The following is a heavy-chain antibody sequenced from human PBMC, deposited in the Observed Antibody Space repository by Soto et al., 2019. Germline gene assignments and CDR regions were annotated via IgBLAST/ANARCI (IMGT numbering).Heavy chain of an antibody. V-gene: IGHV4-30-4*01. CDR1: GGSISSGDYY. D-gene: IGHD3-22*01. Sequence: SETLSLTCTVSGGSISSGDYYWSWIHQPPGKGLEWIGYIYYSGSTYYNPSLKSRVTISVDTSKNQFSLKLSSVTAADTAVYYCARVIDYYYDSSGYLSWFDPWGQGTLVTV. CDR3: ARVIDYYYDSSGYLSWFDP. J-gene: IGHJ5*02. CDR2: IYYSGST.